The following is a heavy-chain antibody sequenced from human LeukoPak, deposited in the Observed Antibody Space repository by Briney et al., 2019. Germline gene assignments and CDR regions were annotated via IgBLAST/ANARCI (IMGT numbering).Heavy chain of an antibody. CDR2: IYYSGST. D-gene: IGHD1-26*01. Sequence: NPSETLSLTCTVSGGSISSSSYYWGWIRQPPGKGLEWIGSIYYSGSTYYNPSLKSRVTISVDTSKNQFSLKLSSVTAADTAVYYCARPRYSGSDQLHFDYWGQGTLVTVSS. V-gene: IGHV4-39*01. J-gene: IGHJ4*02. CDR1: GGSISSSSYY. CDR3: ARPRYSGSDQLHFDY.